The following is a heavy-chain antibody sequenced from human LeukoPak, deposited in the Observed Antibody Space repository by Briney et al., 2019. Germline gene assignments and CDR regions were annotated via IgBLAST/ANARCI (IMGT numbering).Heavy chain of an antibody. CDR3: ARGRYSAGDNWFDP. D-gene: IGHD3-9*01. CDR1: GGSITSSY. CDR2: IHYTGST. J-gene: IGHJ5*02. Sequence: ETLSLTCTVSGGSITSSYWSWIRQSPGKGLEWIGYIHYTGSTNYNPSLNRRVTMLIDTSKNQFSLKLSSVTAADTAVYYCARGRYSAGDNWFDPWGQGTLVTVSS. V-gene: IGHV4-59*01.